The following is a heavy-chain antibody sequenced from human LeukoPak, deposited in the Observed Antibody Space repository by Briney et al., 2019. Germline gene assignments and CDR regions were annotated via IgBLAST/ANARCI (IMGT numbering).Heavy chain of an antibody. CDR3: ARERGYSYGSDY. J-gene: IGHJ4*02. CDR2: ISSSSSYT. D-gene: IGHD5-18*01. Sequence: GGSLRLSCAASGFTFSSYAVSWVRQAPGKGLEWVSSISSSSSYTYYADSVKGRFTISRDNAKNSLYLQMNSLRAEDTAVYYCARERGYSYGSDYWGQGTLVTVSS. CDR1: GFTFSSYA. V-gene: IGHV3-21*01.